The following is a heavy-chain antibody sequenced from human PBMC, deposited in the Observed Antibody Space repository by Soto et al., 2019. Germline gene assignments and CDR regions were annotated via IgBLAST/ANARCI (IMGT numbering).Heavy chain of an antibody. V-gene: IGHV3-21*01. CDR3: ARDYSSSGGMDV. CDR1: GFTFSSYS. Sequence: GGSLRLSCAASGFTFSSYSMNWVRQSPGKGLEWVSSISSSSSHIYYADSVKGRFTISRDNAKNSLYLQMNSLRAEDTAVYYCARDYSSSGGMDVWGQGTTVTVSS. D-gene: IGHD6-6*01. CDR2: ISSSSSHI. J-gene: IGHJ6*02.